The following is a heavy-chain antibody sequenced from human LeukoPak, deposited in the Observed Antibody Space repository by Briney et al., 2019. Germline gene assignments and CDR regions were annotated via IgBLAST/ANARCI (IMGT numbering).Heavy chain of an antibody. V-gene: IGHV4-61*02. CDR1: GGSISSGSYY. CDR3: AREVRYCSGGSCYREGFDY. D-gene: IGHD2-15*01. Sequence: SRTLSLTCTVSGGSISSGSYYWSWIRQPAGKGLEWIGRIYTSGSTNYNPSLKSRVTISVDTSKNQFSLKLSSVTAADTAVYCCAREVRYCSGGSCYREGFDYWGQGTLVTVSS. J-gene: IGHJ4*02. CDR2: IYTSGST.